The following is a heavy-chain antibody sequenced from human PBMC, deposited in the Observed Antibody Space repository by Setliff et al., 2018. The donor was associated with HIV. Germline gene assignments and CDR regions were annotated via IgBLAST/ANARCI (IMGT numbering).Heavy chain of an antibody. CDR1: SGSFSGYY. V-gene: IGHV4-34*01. CDR2: INHSGST. D-gene: IGHD3-10*01. J-gene: IGHJ6*02. Sequence: SETLSLTCAVYSGSFSGYYWSWIRQPPGKGLEWIGEINHSGSTNYNPSLKSRVTVSVDTSKNQFSLRLRSVTAADTAVYYCARTFGDLKHYNYYYTIDVWGQGTTVTVSS. CDR3: ARTFGDLKHYNYYYTIDV.